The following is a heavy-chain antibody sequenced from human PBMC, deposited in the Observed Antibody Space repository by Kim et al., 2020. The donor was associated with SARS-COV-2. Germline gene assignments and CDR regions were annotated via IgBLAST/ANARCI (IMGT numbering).Heavy chain of an antibody. Sequence: NGNIKYSEKFQERIHVTRDQSAGTVYMELGSLRSEDTAVYYCARNDYFDYWGQGTLVTVSS. CDR2: NGNI. J-gene: IGHJ4*02. V-gene: IGHV1-3*01. CDR3: ARNDYFDY.